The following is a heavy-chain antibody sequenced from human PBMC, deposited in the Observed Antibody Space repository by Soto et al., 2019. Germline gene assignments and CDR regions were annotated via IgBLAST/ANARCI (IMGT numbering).Heavy chain of an antibody. D-gene: IGHD5-18*01. V-gene: IGHV1-3*04. CDR2: INTGNGNR. J-gene: IGHJ4*02. Sequence: ASVKVSCQTSGYTFTNYIMHWMRQAPGQRLEWMGWINTGNGNRKYSQKFQGRVTITRDTSASTAYMELSSLRSEDTAVYYCARDTYGYDYWGQGTLVTVSS. CDR3: ARDTYGYDY. CDR1: GYTFTNYI.